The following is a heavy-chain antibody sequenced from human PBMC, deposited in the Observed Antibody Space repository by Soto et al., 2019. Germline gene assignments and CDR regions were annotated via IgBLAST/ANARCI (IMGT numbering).Heavy chain of an antibody. V-gene: IGHV4-39*07. CDR2: IYYSGST. CDR1: GGSISSSSYY. Sequence: SETLSLTCTVSGGSISSSSYYWGWIRQPPGKGLEWIGSIYYSGSTYYNPSLKSRVTISVDTSKNQFSLKLSSVTAADTAVYYCARDLRVLDGGFDYWGQGTLVTVSS. CDR3: ARDLRVLDGGFDY. J-gene: IGHJ4*02. D-gene: IGHD2-15*01.